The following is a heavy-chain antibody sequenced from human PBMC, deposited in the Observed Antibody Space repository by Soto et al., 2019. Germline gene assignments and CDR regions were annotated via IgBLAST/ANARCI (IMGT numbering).Heavy chain of an antibody. J-gene: IGHJ4*02. V-gene: IGHV3-33*01. CDR1: GFRFSDSG. CDR2: IWSDSRSE. Sequence: QVQLAESGGGVVQPGTFLRLSCAASGFRFSDSGMHWVRQAPGKGLEWVAGIWSDSRSEYYADSVEGRFTISRDNSRNTICLQKNSLRAEETAVYYSVRSNRFSSSAGGRGGFDYWGQGALVTVSS. D-gene: IGHD6-6*01. CDR3: VRSNRFSSSAGGRGGFDY.